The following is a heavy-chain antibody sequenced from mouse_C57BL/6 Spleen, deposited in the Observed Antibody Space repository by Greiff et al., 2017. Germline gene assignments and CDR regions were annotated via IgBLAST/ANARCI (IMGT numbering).Heavy chain of an antibody. V-gene: IGHV1-69*01. CDR2: IDPSDSYT. J-gene: IGHJ3*01. D-gene: IGHD1-1*01. CDR1: GYTFTRYW. CDR3: ARDYGSFAD. Sequence: VQLQQPGAELVLPGASVKLSCTASGYTFTRYWMHWVKQRPGHGLEWIGEIDPSDSYTNYNHKFKVKSTLTVDKSSSTAYMQLSSLTSEDSAVYYWARDYGSFADWGQGTLVTVSA.